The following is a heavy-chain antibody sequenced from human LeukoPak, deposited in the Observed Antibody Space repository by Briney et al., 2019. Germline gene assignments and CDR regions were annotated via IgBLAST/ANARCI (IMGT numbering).Heavy chain of an antibody. CDR1: GFTFSSYG. CDR2: IWYDGSNK. Sequence: GRSLRLSCAASGFTFSSYGMHWVRQAPGKGLEWVAVIWYDGSNKYYADSVKGRFTISRDNSKNTLYLQMNSLRAEDTAVYYCARDLVGGAFDIWGQGTMVTVSS. CDR3: ARDLVGGAFDI. V-gene: IGHV3-33*01. D-gene: IGHD1-26*01. J-gene: IGHJ3*02.